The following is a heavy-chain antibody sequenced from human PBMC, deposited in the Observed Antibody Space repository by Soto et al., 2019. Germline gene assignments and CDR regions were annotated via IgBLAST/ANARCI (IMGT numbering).Heavy chain of an antibody. J-gene: IGHJ6*02. CDR1: GDSISGGGFS. D-gene: IGHD2-21*01. CDR2: IYPSGTS. CDR3: ARNSAGGDPQSYYYYGMDV. Sequence: TSETLSLTCAVSGDSISGGGFSWNWIRQSPGKGLEWIGYIYPSGTSYYNPSLKSRVTISVDKSQNQFSLRLSSMTAADTAVYYCARNSAGGDPQSYYYYGMDVWGQGTTVTVSS. V-gene: IGHV4-30-2*06.